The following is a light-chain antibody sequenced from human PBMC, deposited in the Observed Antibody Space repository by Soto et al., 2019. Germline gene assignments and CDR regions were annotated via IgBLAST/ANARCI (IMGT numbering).Light chain of an antibody. V-gene: IGKV3-20*01. Sequence: EIVLTQSPGTLSLSPGERATLSCRASQSVSSSYLAWYQQKPGQAPRLLIYGASSRATGIPDRFSRGGSGTDITLTISRLEPEDFAAYYCQQYGSSPRTFGQGAKLEIK. CDR2: GAS. CDR1: QSVSSSY. CDR3: QQYGSSPRT. J-gene: IGKJ2*01.